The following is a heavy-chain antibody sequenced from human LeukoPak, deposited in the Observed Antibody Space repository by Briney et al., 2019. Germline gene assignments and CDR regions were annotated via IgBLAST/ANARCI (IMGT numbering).Heavy chain of an antibody. CDR3: AKGPAPPAYYYGSGSYHHTLLDY. J-gene: IGHJ4*02. D-gene: IGHD3-10*01. CDR1: GFTFSSYA. CDR2: ISGSGGST. Sequence: PGGSLRLSCAASGFTFSSYAMSWVRQAPGKGLEWVSAISGSGGSTYYADSVKGRFTISRDNSKNTLYLQMNSLRAEDTAVYYCAKGPAPPAYYYGSGSYHHTLLDYWGQGALVTVSS. V-gene: IGHV3-23*01.